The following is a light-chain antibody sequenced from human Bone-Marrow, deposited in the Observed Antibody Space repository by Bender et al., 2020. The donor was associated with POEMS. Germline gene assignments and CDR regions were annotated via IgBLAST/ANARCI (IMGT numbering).Light chain of an antibody. CDR3: QSADSSGTYVV. Sequence: SYELTQPPSVSVSPGQTARITCSGDALSTQYVDWYQQKPGQAPVVVIFKDTERASGIPERFSGSSSGTTVTLTISGVQAEDEADYYCQSADSSGTYVVFGGGTKLTVL. CDR1: ALSTQY. V-gene: IGLV3-25*03. J-gene: IGLJ2*01. CDR2: KDT.